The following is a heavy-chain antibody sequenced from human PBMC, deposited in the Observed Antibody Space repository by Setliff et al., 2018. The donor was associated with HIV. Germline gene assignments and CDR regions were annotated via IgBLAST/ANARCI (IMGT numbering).Heavy chain of an antibody. D-gene: IGHD6-13*01. CDR1: GGSISGYY. V-gene: IGHV4-59*01. CDR2: ITYSGST. Sequence: LSLTCTVSGGSISGYYWSWIRQPPGKGLEWIGYITYSGSTKYNPSLKSRVAISVDTSKNQFSLKLSSVTPADTAVYYCASHAPYTSSWNAAAFDIWGQGTMVTVSS. J-gene: IGHJ3*02. CDR3: ASHAPYTSSWNAAAFDI.